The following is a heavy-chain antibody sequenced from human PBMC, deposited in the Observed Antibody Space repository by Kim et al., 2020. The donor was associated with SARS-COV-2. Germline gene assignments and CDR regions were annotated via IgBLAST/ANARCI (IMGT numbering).Heavy chain of an antibody. Sequence: SETLSLTCTVSGGSISSGGYYWSWIRQHPGKGLEWIGYIYYSGSTYYNPSLKSRVTIAVDTSKNQFSLKLSSVTAADTAGYYCARVITMNVVVTPKYNWFDPW. D-gene: IGHD3-22*01. V-gene: IGHV4-31*03. CDR3: ARVITMNVVVTPKYNWFDP. CDR2: IYYSGST. CDR1: GGSISSGGYY. J-gene: IGHJ5*02.